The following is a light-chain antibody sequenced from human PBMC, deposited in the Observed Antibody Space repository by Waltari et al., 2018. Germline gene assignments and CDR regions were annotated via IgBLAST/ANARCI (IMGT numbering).Light chain of an antibody. CDR3: QQYKNWPLIT. V-gene: IGKV3-15*01. CDR1: QSVSSN. J-gene: IGKJ5*01. Sequence: EIVMTQSPATLSVSPGERATLSCRASQSVSSNLAWYQQKPGQAPRLLIYGVSTRATGIPARFSGSGSGTEFTLTISSLQSEDFAVYYCQQYKNWPLITFGQGTRLEIK. CDR2: GVS.